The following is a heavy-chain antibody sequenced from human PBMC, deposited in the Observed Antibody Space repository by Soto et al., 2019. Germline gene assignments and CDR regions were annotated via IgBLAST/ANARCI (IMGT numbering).Heavy chain of an antibody. V-gene: IGHV2-26*01. J-gene: IGHJ6*02. Sequence: QVTSKESGPALVKPTETLTLTCTVSGFSLTTGKMGVSWIRQPPGKALEWLAHIFSDNERSYSTSLQGRLTISKDTSGSQVVLSMTNVDPVDTATYYCARMNVDSYQFYYAMDVWGQGTTVTVSS. CDR3: ARMNVDSYQFYYAMDV. CDR1: GFSLTTGKMG. D-gene: IGHD4-17*01. CDR2: IFSDNER.